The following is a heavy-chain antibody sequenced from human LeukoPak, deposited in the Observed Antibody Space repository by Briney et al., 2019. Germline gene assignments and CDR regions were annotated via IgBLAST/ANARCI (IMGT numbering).Heavy chain of an antibody. Sequence: HSGGSLRLSCAASGFTFYGYAMSWVRQAPGKGLEWVANIKQDGSEKYYVDSVKGRFTISRDNAKNSLYLQMNSLRVEDTAVYYCARDRPVWGSYRNPEYWGQGTLVTVSS. V-gene: IGHV3-7*01. CDR1: GFTFYGYA. CDR2: IKQDGSEK. D-gene: IGHD3-16*02. CDR3: ARDRPVWGSYRNPEY. J-gene: IGHJ4*02.